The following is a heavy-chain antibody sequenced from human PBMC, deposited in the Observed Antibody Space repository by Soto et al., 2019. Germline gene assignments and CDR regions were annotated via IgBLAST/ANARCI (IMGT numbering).Heavy chain of an antibody. V-gene: IGHV4-59*01. CDR2: IYYSGST. D-gene: IGHD3-22*01. J-gene: IGHJ3*02. Sequence: PSETLSLTCTVSGGSISSYYWSWIRQPPGKGLEWIGYIYYSGSTNYNPSLKSRVTISVDTSKNQFSLKLSSVTAADTAVYYCARVSPQKGYYDSSGYLGAFDTWGQGTMVTVSS. CDR3: ARVSPQKGYYDSSGYLGAFDT. CDR1: GGSISSYY.